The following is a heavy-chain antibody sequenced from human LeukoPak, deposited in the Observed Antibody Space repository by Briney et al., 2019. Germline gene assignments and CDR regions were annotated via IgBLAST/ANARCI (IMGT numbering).Heavy chain of an antibody. D-gene: IGHD6-13*01. CDR3: AKDLVAAAGPFDY. J-gene: IGHJ4*02. CDR1: GFTFSRYW. CDR2: ISYDGSNK. Sequence: GGSLRLSCVGSGFTFSRYWLNWVRQAPGKGLEWVAVISYDGSNKYYADSVKGRFTISRDNSKNTLYLQMNSLRAEDTAVYYCAKDLVAAAGPFDYWGQGTLVTVSS. V-gene: IGHV3-30*18.